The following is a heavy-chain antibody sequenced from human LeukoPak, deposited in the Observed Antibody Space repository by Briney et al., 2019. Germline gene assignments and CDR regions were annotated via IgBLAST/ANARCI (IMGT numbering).Heavy chain of an antibody. CDR2: ISGRADTT. CDR1: GFIFSNYA. CDR3: AARYSSSFNFDY. D-gene: IGHD6-6*01. V-gene: IGHV3-23*01. Sequence: PGGSLRLSCAASGFIFSNYAMSWVRQAPGKGLEWVSTISGRADTTFYADSVKGRFTISRDMSRSTPYLQMNSLRPEDTAVYYCAARYSSSFNFDYWGQGTLVTVSS. J-gene: IGHJ4*02.